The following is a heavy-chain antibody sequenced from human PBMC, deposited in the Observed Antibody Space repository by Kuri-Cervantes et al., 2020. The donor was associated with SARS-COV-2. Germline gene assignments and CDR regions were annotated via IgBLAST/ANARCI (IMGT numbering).Heavy chain of an antibody. J-gene: IGHJ4*02. CDR1: GFTFSSYA. V-gene: IGHV3-30*02. CDR3: ARDLLSKEGATHFDY. D-gene: IGHD1-26*01. Sequence: GESLKIPCVVSGFTFSSYAMSWVRQAPGKGLEWVAFIRYDGSNKYYADSVKGRFTISRDNSKNTLYLQMNSLRAEDTAVYYCARDLLSKEGATHFDYWGQGNLVHVAS. CDR2: IRYDGSNK.